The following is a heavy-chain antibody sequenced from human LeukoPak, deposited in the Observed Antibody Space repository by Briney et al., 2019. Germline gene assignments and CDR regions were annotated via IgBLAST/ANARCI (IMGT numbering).Heavy chain of an antibody. CDR2: IYPGDSDT. CDR3: ARAKNGYSSSSPLDY. CDR1: GYIFTNYW. J-gene: IGHJ4*02. D-gene: IGHD6-6*01. Sequence: GESLKISCKGSGYIFTNYWIAWVRQMPGKGLEWMGIIYPGDSDTRNSPSFQGQVTISVDKSISTVYLQWSSLKASDTAMYYCARAKNGYSSSSPLDYWGQGTLVTVSS. V-gene: IGHV5-51*01.